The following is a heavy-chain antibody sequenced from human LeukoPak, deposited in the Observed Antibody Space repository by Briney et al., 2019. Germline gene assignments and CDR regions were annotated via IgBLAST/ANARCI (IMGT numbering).Heavy chain of an antibody. Sequence: GASVKVSCKASGYTFTGYYMHWVRQAPGQGLEWMGWISAYNGNTNYAQKLQGRVTMTTDTSTSTAYMELRSLRSDDTAVYYCARVLDYYDSSGRSPYYMDVWGKGTTVTISS. CDR1: GYTFTGYY. CDR2: ISAYNGNT. V-gene: IGHV1-18*04. D-gene: IGHD3-22*01. J-gene: IGHJ6*03. CDR3: ARVLDYYDSSGRSPYYMDV.